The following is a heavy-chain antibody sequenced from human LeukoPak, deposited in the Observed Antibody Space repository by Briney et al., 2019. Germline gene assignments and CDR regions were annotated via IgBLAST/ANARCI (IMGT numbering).Heavy chain of an antibody. CDR3: ARDHGDILTGIYYYYGMDV. CDR1: GGTFSSYA. J-gene: IGHJ6*04. D-gene: IGHD3-9*01. V-gene: IGHV1-69*13. Sequence: GASVKVSCKASGGTFSSYAISWVRQAPGQGLEWMGGIIPIFGTANYAQKFQGRVTITADESTSTAYMELSSLRPEDTAVYYCARDHGDILTGIYYYYGMDVWGKGTTVTVSS. CDR2: IIPIFGTA.